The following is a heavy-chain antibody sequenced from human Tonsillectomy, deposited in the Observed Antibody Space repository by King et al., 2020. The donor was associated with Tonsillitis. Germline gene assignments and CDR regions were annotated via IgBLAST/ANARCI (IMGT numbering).Heavy chain of an antibody. D-gene: IGHD4-17*01. CDR2: ISGSGGST. CDR3: AKDQGGFYGDYHFEY. V-gene: IGHV3-23*04. J-gene: IGHJ4*02. Sequence: VQLVESGGGLVQPGGSLRLSCAASGFTFSSYAMSWVRQAPGKGLEWASAISGSGGSTYYPDSVKGRFIISRDNSKNTRYLQMNSLGAEDTAVYYCAKDQGGFYGDYHFEYWGQGTLVSVSS. CDR1: GFTFSSYA.